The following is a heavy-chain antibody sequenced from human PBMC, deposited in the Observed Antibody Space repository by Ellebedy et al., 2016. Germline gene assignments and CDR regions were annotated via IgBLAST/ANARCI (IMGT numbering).Heavy chain of an antibody. Sequence: GGSLRLSCAASGFTFSSYAMSWVRQAPGKGLEWVSAISGSGGSTYYADSVKGRFTISRDSFKNTLYLQMNSLTAEDTAVYYCAKRKKVATPGSGYYFDYWGQGTLVTVSS. CDR2: ISGSGGST. CDR3: AKRKKVATPGSGYYFDY. J-gene: IGHJ4*02. CDR1: GFTFSSYA. V-gene: IGHV3-23*01. D-gene: IGHD5-12*01.